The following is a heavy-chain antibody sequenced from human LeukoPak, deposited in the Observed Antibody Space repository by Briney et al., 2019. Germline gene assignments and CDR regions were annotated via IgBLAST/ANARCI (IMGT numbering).Heavy chain of an antibody. CDR3: ARVEYYGSGTYSPIDY. Sequence: GXSLELSCAASGFTFSSYTMNWGRQAPGKGLEWVSSISPSSDYIYYADSVEGRFTISRDNAKNSLHLQMNSLGAEDTAVYYCARVEYYGSGTYSPIDYWGQGTLVTVSS. CDR2: ISPSSDYI. V-gene: IGHV3-21*01. CDR1: GFTFSSYT. J-gene: IGHJ4*02. D-gene: IGHD3-10*01.